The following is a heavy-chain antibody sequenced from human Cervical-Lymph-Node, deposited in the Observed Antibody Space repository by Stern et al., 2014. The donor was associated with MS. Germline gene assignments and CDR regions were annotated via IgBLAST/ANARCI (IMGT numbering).Heavy chain of an antibody. D-gene: IGHD5-24*01. V-gene: IGHV1-69*01. CDR3: AREAGDGYPTHFDY. Sequence: VQLVESGAEVKKPGSSVKVSCKASGGTFSSYAISWVRQAPGQGLEWMGGIIPIFGTANYAQKFQGRVTITADESTSTAYMELSSLRSEDPAVYYCAREAGDGYPTHFDYWGQGTRVPVPS. CDR1: GGTFSSYA. J-gene: IGHJ4*02. CDR2: IIPIFGTA.